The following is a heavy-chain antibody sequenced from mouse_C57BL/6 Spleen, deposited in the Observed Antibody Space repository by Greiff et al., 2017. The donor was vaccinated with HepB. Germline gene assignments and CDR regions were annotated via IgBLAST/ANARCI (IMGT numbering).Heavy chain of an antibody. Sequence: VQLQQSVAELVRPGASVKLSCTASGFNIKNTYMHWVKQRPEQGLEWIGRIDPANGNTKYAPKFQGKATITADTSSNTAYLKLSSLTSEDTAIYYCARTTVVASTGFDDWGQGTTLTVSS. CDR1: GFNIKNTY. CDR3: ARTTVVASTGFDD. CDR2: IDPANGNT. J-gene: IGHJ2*01. V-gene: IGHV14-3*01. D-gene: IGHD1-1*01.